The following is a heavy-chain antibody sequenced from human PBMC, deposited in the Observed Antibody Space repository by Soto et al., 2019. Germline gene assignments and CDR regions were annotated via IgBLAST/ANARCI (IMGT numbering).Heavy chain of an antibody. D-gene: IGHD3-10*01. CDR3: AREMYYSTYFDS. CDR2: IYWDDDH. Sequence: QITLRESGPALVRPTQTLTLTCTFSGFSLSSNGVGVGWIRQPPGKALEWLALIYWDDDHRYSPSLKTRLTITKVTSKNQVVLTMTKLDPVDTATYYCAREMYYSTYFDSWGQGTLVTVSS. J-gene: IGHJ4*02. CDR1: GFSLSSNGVG. V-gene: IGHV2-5*02.